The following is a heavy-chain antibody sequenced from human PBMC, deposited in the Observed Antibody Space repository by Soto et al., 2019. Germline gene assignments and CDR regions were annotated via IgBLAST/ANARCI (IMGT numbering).Heavy chain of an antibody. CDR1: GFTFSSYS. J-gene: IGHJ6*03. V-gene: IGHV3-48*01. CDR3: ARDPSSSSHRPSYMDV. CDR2: ISSSSSTI. Sequence: GGSLRLSCAASGFTFSSYSMNWVRQAPGKGLEWVSYISSSSSTIYYADSVKGRFTISRDNAKNSLYLQMNSLRAEDTAVYYCARDPSSSSHRPSYMDVWGKGTTVTVSS. D-gene: IGHD6-6*01.